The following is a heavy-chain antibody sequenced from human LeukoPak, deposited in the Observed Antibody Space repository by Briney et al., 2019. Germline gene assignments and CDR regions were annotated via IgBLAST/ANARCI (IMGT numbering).Heavy chain of an antibody. J-gene: IGHJ6*02. CDR3: AREIRAEYYYYGMDV. Sequence: GGSLRLSCAASGFTFSSYWMSWVRQAPGKGLEWVANIKQDGSEKYYVDSVKGRFTISRDNAKNSLYLQMNSLRAEDTAVYYCAREIRAEYYYYGMDVWGQGTTVTVSS. V-gene: IGHV3-7*01. CDR2: IKQDGSEK. CDR1: GFTFSSYW.